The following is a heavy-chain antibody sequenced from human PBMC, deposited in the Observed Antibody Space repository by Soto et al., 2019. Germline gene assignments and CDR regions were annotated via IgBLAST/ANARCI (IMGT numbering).Heavy chain of an antibody. CDR1: GFTFSSYA. CDR2: ISYDGSNK. Sequence: GGSLRLSCAASGFTFSSYAMHWVRQAPGKGLEWVAVISYDGSNKYYADSVKGRFTISRDNSKNTLYLQMNSLRAEDTAVYYCARARGRYFYYYGMDVWGQGTTVTVSS. D-gene: IGHD3-16*01. V-gene: IGHV3-30-3*01. CDR3: ARARGRYFYYYGMDV. J-gene: IGHJ6*02.